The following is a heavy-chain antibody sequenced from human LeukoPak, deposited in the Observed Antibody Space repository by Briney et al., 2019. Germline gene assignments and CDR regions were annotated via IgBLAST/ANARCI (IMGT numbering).Heavy chain of an antibody. V-gene: IGHV4-59*06. CDR2: IYYSGST. D-gene: IGHD1-14*01. J-gene: IGHJ5*02. CDR3: ARATRINDWFDP. Sequence: PSETLSLTCTVSGGSISSYYWSWIRQHPGKGLEWIGYIYYSGSTYYNPSLKSRVTISVDTSKNQFSLKLSSVTAADTAVYYCARATRINDWFDPWGQGTLVTVSS. CDR1: GGSISSYY.